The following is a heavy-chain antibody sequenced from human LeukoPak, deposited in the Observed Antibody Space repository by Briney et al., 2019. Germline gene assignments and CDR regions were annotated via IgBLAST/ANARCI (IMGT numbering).Heavy chain of an antibody. Sequence: GGSLRLSCAASGFTFSSYAMSWVRQAPGKGLEWVSAISGGGGSTYYADSVKGRFTISRDNSKNTLYLRMNSLRAEDTAVYYCAKDLLSGRNDYWGQGTLVTVSS. V-gene: IGHV3-23*01. CDR3: AKDLLSGRNDY. CDR1: GFTFSSYA. J-gene: IGHJ4*02. CDR2: ISGGGGST. D-gene: IGHD1-26*01.